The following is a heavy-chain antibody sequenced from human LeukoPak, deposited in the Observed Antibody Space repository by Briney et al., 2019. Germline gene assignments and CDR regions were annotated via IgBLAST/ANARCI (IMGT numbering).Heavy chain of an antibody. CDR1: KFTFSSSE. D-gene: IGHD2-15*01. V-gene: IGHV3-48*03. CDR3: AREGPGYCSGGTCYSTGYFDY. J-gene: IGHJ4*02. CDR2: ISSSGRTI. Sequence: GGSLRLSCAASKFTFSSSEMNWVRQAPGKGLEWIAYISSSGRTIYYADSLKGRFSISRDNAKNSLCLQMNSLRAEDTAVYYCAREGPGYCSGGTCYSTGYFDYWGQGTVVTVSS.